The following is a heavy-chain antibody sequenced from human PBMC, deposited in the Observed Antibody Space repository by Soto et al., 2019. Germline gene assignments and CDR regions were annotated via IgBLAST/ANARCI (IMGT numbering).Heavy chain of an antibody. D-gene: IGHD6-13*01. CDR3: ARDPPWYSTLPTNWFDP. CDR2: IYGGGTT. Sequence: PSETLSLTCTVSGDSISKNYWTWIRQPAGKGLEWIGRIYGGGTTNYKPSLKGRVSMSLDTSKNQFSLKLTSVTAADTAVYYCARDPPWYSTLPTNWFDPWGQGTLVTVSS. CDR1: GDSISKNY. J-gene: IGHJ5*02. V-gene: IGHV4-4*07.